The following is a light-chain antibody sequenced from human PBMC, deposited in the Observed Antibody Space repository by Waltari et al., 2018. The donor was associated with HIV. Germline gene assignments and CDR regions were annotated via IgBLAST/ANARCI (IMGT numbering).Light chain of an antibody. Sequence: QSALTQPASVSGSPGQSITISCTGSSSDVGAYNFVSWYQQHPGKAPKVLIHEVSNLPAGVSNRCSASKSGNTASLTISGLQAEDEADYYCSSYTGDNSVLFGGGTKLSVV. CDR3: SSYTGDNSVL. J-gene: IGLJ3*02. CDR1: SSDVGAYNF. V-gene: IGLV2-14*01. CDR2: EVS.